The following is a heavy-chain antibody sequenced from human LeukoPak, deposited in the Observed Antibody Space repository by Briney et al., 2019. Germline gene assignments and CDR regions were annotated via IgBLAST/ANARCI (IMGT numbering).Heavy chain of an antibody. CDR2: IYHSGST. CDR3: ARGNRRGGDY. CDR1: GGSISSGGYY. Sequence: SETLSLTCTVSGGSISSGGYYWSWIRQAPGKGLEWIGYIYHSGSTYYNPSLKSRVTISVDRSKNQFSLKLSSVTAADTAVYYCARGNRRGGDYWGQGTLVTVSS. V-gene: IGHV4-30-2*01. D-gene: IGHD1-14*01. J-gene: IGHJ4*02.